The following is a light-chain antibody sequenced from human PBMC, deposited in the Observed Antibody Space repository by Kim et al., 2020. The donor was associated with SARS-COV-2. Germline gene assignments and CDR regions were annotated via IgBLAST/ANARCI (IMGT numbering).Light chain of an antibody. V-gene: IGLV3-9*01. CDR2: KDS. J-gene: IGLJ3*02. CDR1: NIQTLN. CDR3: QVWDSGTWV. Sequence: SYELTQPLSVSVALGQTARLTCGGNNIQTLNVHWYRQKPGQAPVLVMYKDSKRPSGIPERFSGSNSGNTATLTISRAQADDEADYFCQVWDSGTWVFDGGTQLTVL.